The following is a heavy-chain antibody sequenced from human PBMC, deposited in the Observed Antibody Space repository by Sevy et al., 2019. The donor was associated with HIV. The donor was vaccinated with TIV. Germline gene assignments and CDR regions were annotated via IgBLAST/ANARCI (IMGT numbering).Heavy chain of an antibody. V-gene: IGHV4-38-2*01. D-gene: IGHD1-26*01. CDR2: IYHSGST. J-gene: IGHJ4*02. CDR1: GYSMSSGYY. CDR3: ARRSVDGSRYY. Sequence: SETLSLTCAVSGYSMSSGYYWGWIRQPPGKGLEWIGSIYHSGSTYYNPSLKSRVTISVDTSKNQFSLKLSSVTAADTAVYYCARRSVDGSRYYWGQGSLVTVSS.